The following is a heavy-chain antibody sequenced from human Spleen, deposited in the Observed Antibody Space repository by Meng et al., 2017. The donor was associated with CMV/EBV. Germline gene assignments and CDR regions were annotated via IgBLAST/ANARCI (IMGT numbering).Heavy chain of an antibody. CDR3: ARGPSITVGGVIIWPLED. CDR1: TFTSIS. D-gene: IGHD3-16*02. Sequence: TFTSISLMWVRQAPGQGLEWMGGITPAFEAADYAQKYRDRVTITTDDSATTAYMEMSSLGAEDTAVYFCARGPSITVGGVIIWPLEDWGQGTLVTVSS. V-gene: IGHV1-69*05. J-gene: IGHJ4*02. CDR2: ITPAFEAA.